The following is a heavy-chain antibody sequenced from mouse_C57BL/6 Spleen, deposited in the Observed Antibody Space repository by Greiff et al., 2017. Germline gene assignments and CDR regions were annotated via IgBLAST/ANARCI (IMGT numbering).Heavy chain of an antibody. J-gene: IGHJ1*03. CDR1: GFTFSDYY. V-gene: IGHV5-16*01. CDR2: INYDGSST. Sequence: EVNLVESEGGLVQPGSSMKLSCTASGFTFSDYYMAWVRQVPEKGLEWVANINYDGSSTYYLDSLKSRFIISRDNAKNILYLQMSSLKSEDTATYYCARGLGYFDVWGTGTTVTVSS. CDR3: ARGLGYFDV.